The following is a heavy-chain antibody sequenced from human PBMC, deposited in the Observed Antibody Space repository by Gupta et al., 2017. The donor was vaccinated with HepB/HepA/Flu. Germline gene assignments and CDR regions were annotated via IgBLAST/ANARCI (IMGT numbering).Heavy chain of an antibody. CDR2: ISAYNGNT. Sequence: QVQLVQSGAEVKKPGASVKVSCKASGYTFTSYGISWVRQAPGQGLEWMGWISAYNGNTNYAQKLQGRVTMTTDTSTSTAYMELRSLRSDDTAVYYCARDRYDILTGYYNNWFDPWGQGTLVTVSS. CDR3: ARDRYDILTGYYNNWFDP. J-gene: IGHJ5*02. V-gene: IGHV1-18*01. D-gene: IGHD3-9*01. CDR1: GYTFTSYG.